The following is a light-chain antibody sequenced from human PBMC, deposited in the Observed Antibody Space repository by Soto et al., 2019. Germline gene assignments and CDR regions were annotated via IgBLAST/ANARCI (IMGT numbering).Light chain of an antibody. V-gene: IGLV1-40*01. CDR2: GNS. CDR3: QSYDSGLSGSGV. CDR1: SSNFGAGYD. Sequence: QSVLTQPPSVSGAPGQRVTISCTGSSSNFGAGYDVHWYQQLPGTAPKLLIYGNSNRPSGVPDRFSGSKSGTSASLAITGLQTEDEADYYCQSYDSGLSGSGVFGGGTKLTVL. J-gene: IGLJ2*01.